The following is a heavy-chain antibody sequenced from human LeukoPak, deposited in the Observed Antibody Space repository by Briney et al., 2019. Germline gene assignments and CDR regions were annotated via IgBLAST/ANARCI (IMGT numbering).Heavy chain of an antibody. J-gene: IGHJ4*02. D-gene: IGHD3-16*02. CDR1: GFTFRNAW. V-gene: IGHV3-15*01. CDR2: IKIKTDGGTT. Sequence: PGGALRLSCAASGFTFRNAWMSWVRQAPGEGLEWVGRIKIKTDGGTTDYAAPVKGRFTISRDDSNNTLYLQMNSLKTEDTAVYYCTTAFAEYYDYVWGSYRQGTDYWGQGTLVTVSS. CDR3: TTAFAEYYDYVWGSYRQGTDY.